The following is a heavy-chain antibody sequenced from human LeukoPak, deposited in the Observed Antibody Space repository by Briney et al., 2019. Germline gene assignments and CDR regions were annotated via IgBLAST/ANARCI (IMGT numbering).Heavy chain of an antibody. J-gene: IGHJ4*02. CDR3: TRGKLWFGELLSPFDY. CDR1: GFTFGDYA. D-gene: IGHD3-10*01. CDR2: IRSKAYGGTT. V-gene: IGHV3-49*03. Sequence: GGSLRLSCTASGFTFGDYAMSWFRQAPGKGREWVGFIRSKAYGGTTEYAASVKGRFTISRDDSKSIAYLQMNSLKTEDTAVYYCTRGKLWFGELLSPFDYWGQGTLVTVSS.